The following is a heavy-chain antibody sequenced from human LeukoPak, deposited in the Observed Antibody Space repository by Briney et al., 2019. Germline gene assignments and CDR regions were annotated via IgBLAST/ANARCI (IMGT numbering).Heavy chain of an antibody. CDR2: ISGSGGST. Sequence: GGSLRLSCAASGFTFSSYTMSWVRQAPGKGLEWVSPISGSGGSTYYSDSVKGRFTISRDNSKDTLYLQMNSLRAEDTAVYYCAKGSAASITDYYYGMDVWGQGTTVTVSS. CDR3: AKGSAASITDYYYGMDV. D-gene: IGHD5-12*01. V-gene: IGHV3-23*01. J-gene: IGHJ6*02. CDR1: GFTFSSYT.